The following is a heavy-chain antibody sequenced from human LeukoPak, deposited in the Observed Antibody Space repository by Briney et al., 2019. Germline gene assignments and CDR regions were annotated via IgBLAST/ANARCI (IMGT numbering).Heavy chain of an antibody. V-gene: IGHV3-23*01. CDR2: IFGSGGSA. D-gene: IGHD6-19*01. J-gene: IGHJ4*02. Sequence: GGSLRLSCAASGCTFNSDALYWVRQAPGKGLEWVSGIFGSGGSAHYADPVKGRFTISRDNSKNTVYLQMNSLRAEDTAVYYCAKTTTGYSSGRYPGWPVDYWGQGALVTVSS. CDR3: AKTTTGYSSGRYPGWPVDY. CDR1: GCTFNSDA.